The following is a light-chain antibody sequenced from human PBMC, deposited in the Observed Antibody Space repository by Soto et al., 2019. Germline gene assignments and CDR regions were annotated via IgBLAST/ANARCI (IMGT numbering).Light chain of an antibody. V-gene: IGKV3-20*01. CDR3: QQYGSSPRT. Sequence: EIVLTQSPGTLSLSPGERATLSCRASQSVSSSYLAWYQQKPGQAPRVLMYGASSRATGLPDRFSGSGSGTDFTLTISRLEPEDFAVYYCQQYGSSPRTFGQGTKVEIK. CDR2: GAS. CDR1: QSVSSSY. J-gene: IGKJ1*01.